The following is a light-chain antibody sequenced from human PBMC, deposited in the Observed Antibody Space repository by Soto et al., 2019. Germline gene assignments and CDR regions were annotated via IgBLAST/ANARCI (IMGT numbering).Light chain of an antibody. CDR1: QSISGW. V-gene: IGKV1-5*03. J-gene: IGKJ2*01. CDR2: KAS. Sequence: DIQMTQSPSTLSASVGDRVTITCRASQSISGWLAWYQRKPGKAPKLLIYKASTLQSAVPSRFSGSGSGTEFTLTITSLQPDDFATYYCQQYQSYPYTFGQGTNLEIK. CDR3: QQYQSYPYT.